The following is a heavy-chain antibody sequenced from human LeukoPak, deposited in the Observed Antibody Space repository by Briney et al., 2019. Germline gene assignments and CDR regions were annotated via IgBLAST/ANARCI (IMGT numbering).Heavy chain of an antibody. J-gene: IGHJ3*02. CDR3: VRVGKLWFGESTDAFDI. V-gene: IGHV4-59*01. D-gene: IGHD3-10*01. Sequence: PSETLSLTCTVSGGSISSYYWSWIRQRPGKGLEWIGYIYYSGSTNYNPSLKSRVTISVDTSKNQFSLKLSSVTAADTAVYYCVRVGKLWFGESTDAFDIWGQGTMVTVSS. CDR2: IYYSGST. CDR1: GGSISSYY.